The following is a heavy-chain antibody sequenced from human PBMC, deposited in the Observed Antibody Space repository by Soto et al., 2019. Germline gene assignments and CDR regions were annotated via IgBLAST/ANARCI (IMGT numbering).Heavy chain of an antibody. CDR1: GFTFSSYA. V-gene: IGHV3-64*01. D-gene: IGHD4-17*01. CDR3: AREEVTTGSVDY. J-gene: IGHJ4*02. Sequence: EVQLVESGGGLVQPGGSLRLSCAASGFTFSSYAMHWVRQAPGKGLEYVSAISSNGGSTYYASSVKGRFTISRDNSKNTLYLQMGSLRAEDMAVYYCAREEVTTGSVDYWGQGTLVTVSS. CDR2: ISSNGGST.